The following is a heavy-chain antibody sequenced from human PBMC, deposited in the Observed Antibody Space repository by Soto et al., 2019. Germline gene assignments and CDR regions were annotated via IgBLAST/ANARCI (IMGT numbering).Heavy chain of an antibody. V-gene: IGHV4-59*01. CDR1: GDSTTDYY. CDR2: IYYSGSA. J-gene: IGHJ5*02. CDR3: ARGRRNWFDP. Sequence: NPPETLSLTCTVSGDSTTDYYWSWIRQPPGKDLEWIGYIYYSGSAYYNPSLKSRVTISVDTSKNQFSLKMTSVTTADTAVYYCARGRRNWFDPWGQGTLVTVSS.